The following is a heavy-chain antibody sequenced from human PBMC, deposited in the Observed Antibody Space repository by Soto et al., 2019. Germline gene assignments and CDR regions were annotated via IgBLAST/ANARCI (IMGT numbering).Heavy chain of an antibody. CDR2: IYYSGST. J-gene: IGHJ4*02. V-gene: IGHV4-59*01. Sequence: NPSETLSLTCTVSGGSISSYYWSWIRQPPGKGLEWIGYIYYSGSTNYNPSLKSRVTISVDTSKNQFSLKLSSVTAADTAVYYCAYSSGWYRPLYFDYWGQGTLVTVSS. CDR1: GGSISSYY. D-gene: IGHD6-19*01. CDR3: AYSSGWYRPLYFDY.